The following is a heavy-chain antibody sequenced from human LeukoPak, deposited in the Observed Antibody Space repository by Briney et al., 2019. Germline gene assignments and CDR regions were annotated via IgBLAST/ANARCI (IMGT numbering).Heavy chain of an antibody. J-gene: IGHJ4*02. CDR1: GFTFSSYG. Sequence: PGGYLRLSCGASGFTFSSYGMHWVRQAPGKGLEWVAFIRYDGSQKYYADSVKGRFTISRDNSKNTLHLQMNSLRAEDTAVYYCAKGLAYSFDYWGQGTLVTVSS. CDR2: IRYDGSQK. D-gene: IGHD3/OR15-3a*01. CDR3: AKGLAYSFDY. V-gene: IGHV3-30*02.